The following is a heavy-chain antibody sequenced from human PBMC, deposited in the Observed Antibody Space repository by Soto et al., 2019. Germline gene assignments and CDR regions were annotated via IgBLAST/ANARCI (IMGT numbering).Heavy chain of an antibody. CDR3: ARGPPIVLVLFAIRHHPPYATDF. J-gene: IGHJ6*02. V-gene: IGHV1-2*04. Sequence: ASVKVSCKASGYTFTGYYMHWVRQAPGQGLEWMGWINPNSGGTNYAQKFQGWVTMTRDTSISTAYMGLSRLRSDDTAVYYCARGPPIVLVLFAIRHHPPYATDFWCPGLMVT. CDR2: INPNSGGT. CDR1: GYTFTGYY. D-gene: IGHD2-2*01.